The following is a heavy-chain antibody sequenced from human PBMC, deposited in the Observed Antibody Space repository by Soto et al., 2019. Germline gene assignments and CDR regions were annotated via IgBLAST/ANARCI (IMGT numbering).Heavy chain of an antibody. Sequence: QITLKESGPTLVKPTQTLTLTCTFSGFSLSTSGVGVGWIRQPPGKALEWLALIYWVDDKRYSPSLKSRLTHANDTTNHQVVHTMTNIDPLNTATHYYAHQKLLVVPGDSHWYFDLWRRGTLVTVPS. D-gene: IGHD2-2*01. V-gene: IGHV2-5*02. CDR2: IYWVDDK. CDR1: GFSLSTSGVG. CDR3: AHQKLLVVPGDSHWYFDL. J-gene: IGHJ2*01.